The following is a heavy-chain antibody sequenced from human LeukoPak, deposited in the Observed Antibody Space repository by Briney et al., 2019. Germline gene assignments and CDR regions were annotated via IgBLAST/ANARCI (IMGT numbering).Heavy chain of an antibody. D-gene: IGHD6-19*01. V-gene: IGHV3-23*01. CDR3: VKGPRQDITVAHTVEN. Sequence: PGGSLILSCAASGFIFSNYAMSWVRQVPGRGLEWVSTISSRGDSTYVADSVKGRFTISRDNSKNSLYLQMNTVRAEDTAVYYCVKGPRQDITVAHTVENWGQGTLVTVSS. J-gene: IGHJ4*02. CDR1: GFIFSNYA. CDR2: ISSRGDST.